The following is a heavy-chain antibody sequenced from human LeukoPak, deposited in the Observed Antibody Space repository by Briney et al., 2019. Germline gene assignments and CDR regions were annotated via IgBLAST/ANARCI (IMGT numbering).Heavy chain of an antibody. V-gene: IGHV4-39*01. CDR3: ARQGSAGTGGYYIDY. D-gene: IGHD6-19*01. CDR2: IYYSGST. J-gene: IGHJ4*02. CDR1: GGSISSSSYY. Sequence: HPSETPSLTCTVSGGSISSSSYYWGWIRQPPGKGLEWIGSIYYSGSTYYNPSLKSRVTISVDTSKNQFSLKLSSVTAADTAVYYCARQGSAGTGGYYIDYWGQGTLVTVSS.